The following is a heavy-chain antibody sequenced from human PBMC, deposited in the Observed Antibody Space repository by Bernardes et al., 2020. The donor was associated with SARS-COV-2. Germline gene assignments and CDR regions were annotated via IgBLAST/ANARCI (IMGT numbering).Heavy chain of an antibody. J-gene: IGHJ5*02. V-gene: IGHV4-30-2*01. CDR2: TYHSGST. CDR1: GGSISSGGYS. D-gene: IGHD6-13*01. Sequence: SETLSLTCAVSGGSISSGGYSWSWLRQPPGKGLEWIGYTYHSGSTYYNPSLKSRVTISVDRSKNQFSLKLSSVTAADTAVYYCARGSSSWENWFDPWGQGTLVTVSS. CDR3: ARGSSSWENWFDP.